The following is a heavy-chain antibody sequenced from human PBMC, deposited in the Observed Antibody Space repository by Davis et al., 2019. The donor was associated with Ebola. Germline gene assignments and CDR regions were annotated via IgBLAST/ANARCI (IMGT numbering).Heavy chain of an antibody. V-gene: IGHV4-59*12. D-gene: IGHD1-26*01. CDR3: ARDDDPFRGRYKYRPPKAFDL. CDR2: VYNGKA. J-gene: IGHJ3*01. CDR1: GDSISRYY. Sequence: PSETLSLTCSVSGDSISRYYCSWIRQAPGKTLEWVGYVYNGKAIYNPSLKSRVTIFSDTSANSFSLRLTSVTAADTAIYFCARDDDPFRGRYKYRPPKAFDLWGQGTKVAVSS.